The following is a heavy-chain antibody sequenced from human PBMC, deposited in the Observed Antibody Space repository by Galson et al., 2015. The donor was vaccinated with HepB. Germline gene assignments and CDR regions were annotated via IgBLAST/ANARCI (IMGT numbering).Heavy chain of an antibody. CDR3: ARAPDYSSGWSDAFDI. D-gene: IGHD6-19*01. J-gene: IGHJ3*02. CDR2: INSDGSST. Sequence: SLRLSCAASGFTFSGYWIHWVRQGPGKGMVWVSRINSDGSSTSYADSVKGRFTISRDNAKNTLYLQMNSLRAEDTAVYYCARAPDYSSGWSDAFDIWGQGTRVTVSS. V-gene: IGHV3-74*01. CDR1: GFTFSGYW.